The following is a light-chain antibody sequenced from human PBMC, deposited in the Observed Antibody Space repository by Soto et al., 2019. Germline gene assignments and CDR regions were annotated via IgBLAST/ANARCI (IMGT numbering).Light chain of an antibody. Sequence: DIQMTQSPSTLSASVGDRVTITCRASQDIHIWLAWYQQKPGKAPRVLIHDASDLESGVPSRFGGSGSGTEFTLSISSLQPDDSASYYCQQYNSYPYTFGQGTKLEIK. CDR1: QDIHIW. V-gene: IGKV1-5*01. CDR2: DAS. CDR3: QQYNSYPYT. J-gene: IGKJ2*01.